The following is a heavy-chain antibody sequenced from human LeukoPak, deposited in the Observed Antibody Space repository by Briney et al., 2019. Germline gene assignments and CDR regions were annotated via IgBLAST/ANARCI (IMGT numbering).Heavy chain of an antibody. J-gene: IGHJ4*02. CDR3: ARDYYYDSSGYFGY. V-gene: IGHV3-11*01. Sequence: PGGSLRLSCAASGFTFSDYYMSWIRQAPGKGLEWVSYISSSGSTIYYADSVKGRFTISRDNAKNSLYLQMNSLRVEDTAVYYCARDYYYDSSGYFGYWGQGTLVTVSS. D-gene: IGHD3-22*01. CDR1: GFTFSDYY. CDR2: ISSSGSTI.